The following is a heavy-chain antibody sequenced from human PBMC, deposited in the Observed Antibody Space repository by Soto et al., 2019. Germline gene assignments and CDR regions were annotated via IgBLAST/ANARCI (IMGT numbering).Heavy chain of an antibody. D-gene: IGHD6-13*01. J-gene: IGHJ4*02. CDR3: ARDVTAAAGIGPGGDY. CDR2: IYHSGST. CDR1: GGSISSTNW. V-gene: IGHV4-4*02. Sequence: GTLSLTCAVSGGSISSTNWWSWVRQPPGKGLEWIGEIYHSGSTNSNPSLKSRVTMSVDTSKNQFSLKLSSVTAADAVVYYCARDVTAAAGIGPGGDYWGQGTLVTVSS.